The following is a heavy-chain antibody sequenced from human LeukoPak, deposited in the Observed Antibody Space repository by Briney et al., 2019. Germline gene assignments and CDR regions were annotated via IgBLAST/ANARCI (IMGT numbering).Heavy chain of an antibody. CDR2: IGAHNGAR. CDR3: ARRGFDY. V-gene: IGHV1-18*01. Sequence: ASVKVSCQSSGYTFTTSGISWLRQAPGQGLEWMAWIGAHNGARNFAQKLQGRVTMTTDTSTSTAYMELRSLRSDDTAVYYCARRGFDYWGQGTLVTVSS. CDR1: GYTFTTSG. J-gene: IGHJ4*02. D-gene: IGHD3-10*01.